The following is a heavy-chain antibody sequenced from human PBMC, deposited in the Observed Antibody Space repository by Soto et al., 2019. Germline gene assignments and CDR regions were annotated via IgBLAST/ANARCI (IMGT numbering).Heavy chain of an antibody. J-gene: IGHJ4*02. Sequence: QVQLVESGGGVVQPGRSLRLSCAASGFTFSSYGMHWVRQAPGKGLEWVAVIWYDGSNKYYADSVKGRFTISRDNSKNTLYLQMNSLGAEDTAVYYCARDSVPYDSSGYPDYWGQGTLVTVSS. D-gene: IGHD3-22*01. CDR1: GFTFSSYG. V-gene: IGHV3-33*01. CDR2: IWYDGSNK. CDR3: ARDSVPYDSSGYPDY.